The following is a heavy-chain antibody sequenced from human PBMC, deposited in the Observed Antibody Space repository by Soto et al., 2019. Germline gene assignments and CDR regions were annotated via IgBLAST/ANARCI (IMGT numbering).Heavy chain of an antibody. J-gene: IGHJ4*02. CDR1: GGSISSSPYY. CDR3: ARHRQYYDTSGYQQRYFDY. Sequence: SETLSLTCSVSGGSISSSPYYWGWIRQPPGKGLEWLGTVYYSGTTSYNPSLKSRVIISVDTSNNQLFLKLRSVTAADTAVYYCARHRQYYDTSGYQQRYFDYWGQGTQVTVSS. D-gene: IGHD3-22*01. V-gene: IGHV4-39*01. CDR2: VYYSGTT.